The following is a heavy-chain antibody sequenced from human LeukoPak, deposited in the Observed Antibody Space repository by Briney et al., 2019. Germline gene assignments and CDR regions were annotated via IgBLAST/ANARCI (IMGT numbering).Heavy chain of an antibody. CDR1: GGSFSGYY. D-gene: IGHD3-10*01. CDR3: ARGNRFRGVFLRLHYFDY. Sequence: SETLSLTCAVYGGSFSGYYWSWIRQPPGKGLEWIGEINHSGSTNYNPSLKSRVTISVDTSKNQFSLKLSSVTAADTAVYYCARGNRFRGVFLRLHYFDYWGQGTLVTVSS. V-gene: IGHV4-34*01. J-gene: IGHJ4*02. CDR2: INHSGST.